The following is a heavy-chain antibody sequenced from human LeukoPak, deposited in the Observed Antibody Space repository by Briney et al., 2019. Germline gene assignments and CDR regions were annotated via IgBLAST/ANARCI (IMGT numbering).Heavy chain of an antibody. V-gene: IGHV3-49*03. CDR2: IRTKAYGATT. J-gene: IGHJ6*03. CDR1: GFIFGIYA. CDR3: TTSGYCSSAGCLAAGYYNYMDV. Sequence: PGGSLRLSCTPSGFIFGIYAMSSFRQAPGKGLGWVAFIRTKAYGATTEYAASVKGRFSLSRDDSTSIAYLEMNSLKTEDTAVYYCTTSGYCSSAGCLAAGYYNYMDVWGRGTTVTVSS. D-gene: IGHD2-2*01.